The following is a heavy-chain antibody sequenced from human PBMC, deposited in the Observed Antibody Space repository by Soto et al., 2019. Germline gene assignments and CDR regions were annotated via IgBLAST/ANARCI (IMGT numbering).Heavy chain of an antibody. CDR3: AKWHSNESY. CDR2: ISWNSGRI. CDR1: GFTFDDYG. J-gene: IGHJ4*02. D-gene: IGHD3-22*01. V-gene: IGHV3-9*01. Sequence: EVQLVESGGGLVQPGRSLRLSCAASGFTFDDYGMHWVRQAPGKGLEWVSGISWNSGRIGYADSVKGRFTISRDNAKSSLYLQMNSLRAEDTALYYCAKWHSNESYWGQGTLVTVSS.